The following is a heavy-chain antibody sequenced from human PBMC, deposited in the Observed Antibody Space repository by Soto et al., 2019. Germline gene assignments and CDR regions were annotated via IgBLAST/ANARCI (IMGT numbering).Heavy chain of an antibody. V-gene: IGHV3-30*18. CDR2: ISYDGSNK. CDR1: GFTFSSYG. J-gene: IGHJ6*02. Sequence: PGGSLRLSCAASGFTFSSYGMHWVRQAPGKGLEWVAVISYDGSNKYYADSVKGRFTISRDNSKNTLYLQMNSLRAEDTAVYYCAKAQYYYGMDVWGQGSQVTVSS. CDR3: AKAQYYYGMDV.